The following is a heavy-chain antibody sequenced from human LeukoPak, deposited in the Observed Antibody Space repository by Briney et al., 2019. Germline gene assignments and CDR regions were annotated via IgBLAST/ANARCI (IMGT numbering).Heavy chain of an antibody. Sequence: PGGSLRLSCAASGFSFSSYAMSWVRQAPGKGLEWVSGISGTGDSTYYADSVKGRFTISRDNSKNTLDLQMNSLRAEDTAVYYCAKDREKGAGNGDLDYWGQGTLVTVSS. J-gene: IGHJ4*02. CDR2: ISGTGDST. V-gene: IGHV3-23*01. CDR3: AKDREKGAGNGDLDY. CDR1: GFSFSSYA. D-gene: IGHD4-17*01.